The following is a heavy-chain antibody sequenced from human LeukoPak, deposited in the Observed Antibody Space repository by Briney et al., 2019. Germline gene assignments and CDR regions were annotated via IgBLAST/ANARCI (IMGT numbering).Heavy chain of an antibody. J-gene: IGHJ4*02. CDR1: GFTFSSYG. CDR3: AKEGGYGELSSYFDY. Sequence: GGSLRLSCAASGFTFSSYGMHWVRQAPGKGLEWVAFIRYDGSNKYYADSVKGRFTISRDNSKNTLYLQMNSLRAADTAVYYCAKEGGYGELSSYFDYWGQGTLVTVSS. CDR2: IRYDGSNK. V-gene: IGHV3-30*02. D-gene: IGHD3-16*02.